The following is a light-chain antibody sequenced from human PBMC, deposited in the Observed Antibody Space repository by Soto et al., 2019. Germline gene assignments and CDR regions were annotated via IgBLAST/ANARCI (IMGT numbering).Light chain of an antibody. Sequence: EIVMTQSPATLSVSPGETATLSCRASQSVSSNLAWYQQKPGQAPRLLIYGASTRATGTVARFSGSGSGTELSLAVSSLQFEDFAVYYCQQYNNFWTFGQGTQVEI. J-gene: IGKJ1*01. CDR3: QQYNNFWT. CDR2: GAS. CDR1: QSVSSN. V-gene: IGKV3-15*01.